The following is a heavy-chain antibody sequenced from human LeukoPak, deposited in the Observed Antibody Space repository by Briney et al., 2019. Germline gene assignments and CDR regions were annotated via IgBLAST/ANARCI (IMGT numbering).Heavy chain of an antibody. CDR3: VREPNGWYDF. CDR1: GFTFSIFA. J-gene: IGHJ5*01. Sequence: PGGSLSLSCSASGFTFSIFALHWVRQAPGKGLESVSDISTNGCYTYHAASVKGRFTISRDTSKNTLYLQMSSRTADDTAVYFCVREPNGWYDFWGQGTLVTVSS. CDR2: ISTNGCYT. D-gene: IGHD2-8*01. V-gene: IGHV3-64D*06.